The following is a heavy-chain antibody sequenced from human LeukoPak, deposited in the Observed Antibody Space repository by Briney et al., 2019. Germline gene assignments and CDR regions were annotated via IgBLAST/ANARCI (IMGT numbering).Heavy chain of an antibody. CDR2: ISYDGSNK. D-gene: IGHD6-19*01. J-gene: IGHJ4*02. Sequence: PGRSLRLSCAASGFTFSSYAMHWVRQAPGKGLEWVAVISYDGSNKYYADSVKGRFTISRDSSKNTLYLQMNSLRAEDTAVYYCAREEGIAVAGRGFDYWGQGTLVTVSS. V-gene: IGHV3-30-3*01. CDR1: GFTFSSYA. CDR3: AREEGIAVAGRGFDY.